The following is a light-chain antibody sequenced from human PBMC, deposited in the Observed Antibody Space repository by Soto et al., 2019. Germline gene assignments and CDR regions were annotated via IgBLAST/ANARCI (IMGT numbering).Light chain of an antibody. CDR2: VAS. CDR3: QQYHRYSWT. V-gene: IGKV1-5*01. CDR1: QSISSS. J-gene: IGKJ1*01. Sequence: DIQMTQSPSTLSASVGDRVSIACRASQSISSSLAWYQQKPGKAPKLLIYVASSLESGVPSRFSGSVSGTEFTLSINSLQPQDFATYYCQQYHRYSWTFGQGTKVEIK.